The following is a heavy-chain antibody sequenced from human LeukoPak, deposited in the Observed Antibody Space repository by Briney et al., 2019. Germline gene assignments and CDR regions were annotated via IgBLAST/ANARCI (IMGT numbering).Heavy chain of an antibody. CDR3: AREHYANAFDI. J-gene: IGHJ3*02. V-gene: IGHV4-61*02. Sequence: SQTLSLTCTVSGGSISSGSYYGSWIRQPAGKGLEWIGRIYTSGSTNYNPSLKSRVTISVDTSKNQFSLKLSSVTAADTAVYYCAREHYANAFDIWGQGTMVTVSS. D-gene: IGHD4-17*01. CDR1: GGSISSGSYY. CDR2: IYTSGST.